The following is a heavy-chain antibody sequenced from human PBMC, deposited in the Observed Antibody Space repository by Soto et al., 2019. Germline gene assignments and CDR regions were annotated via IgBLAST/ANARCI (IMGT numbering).Heavy chain of an antibody. D-gene: IGHD2-2*01. J-gene: IGHJ3*02. CDR3: TRSPSTSSIGTFDI. Sequence: QVQLKESGPGLVKPSETLSLTCSVSGGSISAFYWNWIRQPAGKGLEWIGRIYRNGYTTYHPSLDSRVTMSVDTSKNEFSLQLRSVTAADTATYFCTRSPSTSSIGTFDIWGQGTMVTVSS. CDR2: IYRNGYT. CDR1: GGSISAFY. V-gene: IGHV4-4*07.